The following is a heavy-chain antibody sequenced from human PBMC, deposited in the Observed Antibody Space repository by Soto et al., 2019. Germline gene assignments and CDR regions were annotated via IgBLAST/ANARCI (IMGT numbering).Heavy chain of an antibody. CDR2: MNPNSGNT. D-gene: IGHD3-16*02. Sequence: ASVKVSCKASGYTFTSYDINWVRQATGEGLEGRGWMNPNSGNTGYAQKFQGRVTMTRNTSISPAYMELSSLRSEDTAVYYCAWMITASGGVSVSYYSYYMDVWGKGTTVTVSS. CDR3: AWMITASGGVSVSYYSYYMDV. V-gene: IGHV1-8*01. J-gene: IGHJ6*03. CDR1: GYTFTSYD.